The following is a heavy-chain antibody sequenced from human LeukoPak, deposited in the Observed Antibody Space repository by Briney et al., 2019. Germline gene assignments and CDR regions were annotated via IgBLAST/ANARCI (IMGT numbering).Heavy chain of an antibody. CDR2: ISSSSNYL. D-gene: IGHD3-10*01. Sequence: GGSLRLSCAASGFPFSSYSMHWVRQAPGKGLEWVSTISSSSNYLNHAESVKGRFTVSRENAKSSLYLEMNSLRVDDTAVYHCVRGTGSYYDSGNSNFDYWGQGALVAVSS. V-gene: IGHV3-21*06. J-gene: IGHJ4*02. CDR3: VRGTGSYYDSGNSNFDY. CDR1: GFPFSSYS.